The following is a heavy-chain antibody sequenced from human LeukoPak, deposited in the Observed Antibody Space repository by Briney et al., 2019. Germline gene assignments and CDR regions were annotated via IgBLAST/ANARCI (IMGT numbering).Heavy chain of an antibody. CDR3: ATCSTWRFDY. D-gene: IGHD6-13*01. Sequence: PGGSLRLSCAASGFTFSNYWMSWVRQAPGKRLEWVANINEDGSEKNYADSVKGRFTISRDNAKNSLHLQMNSLRAEDTAVYYCATCSTWRFDYWGQGTLVTVSS. CDR2: INEDGSEK. V-gene: IGHV3-7*05. J-gene: IGHJ4*02. CDR1: GFTFSNYW.